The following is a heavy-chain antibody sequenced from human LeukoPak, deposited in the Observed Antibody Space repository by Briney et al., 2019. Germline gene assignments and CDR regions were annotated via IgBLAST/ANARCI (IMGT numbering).Heavy chain of an antibody. Sequence: SETPSLTCTVPAASVTSYAWSWIRRPPGKGLEWIGYIHYSGSTNYNPSLKSRVTVSVDTSRNQFSLNLRSVTAADTAVYHCARGPKDGESLYYGLDVWGEGTKVTVSS. D-gene: IGHD3-10*01. V-gene: IGHV4-59*02. J-gene: IGHJ6*04. CDR1: AASVTSYA. CDR3: ARGPKDGESLYYGLDV. CDR2: IHYSGST.